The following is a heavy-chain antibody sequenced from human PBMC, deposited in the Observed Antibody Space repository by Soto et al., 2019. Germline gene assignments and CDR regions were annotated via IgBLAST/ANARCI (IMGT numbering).Heavy chain of an antibody. Sequence: ASVKVSCKASGYTFTSYYMHWVRQAPGQGLEWMGIINPSGGSTTYAQKFQGRVTLTRDTSITTAYMELSRLTSDDTAVYFCAREGSGWKYFDYWGQGSLVTVSS. D-gene: IGHD6-19*01. CDR1: GYTFTSYY. CDR2: INPSGGST. V-gene: IGHV1-46*01. J-gene: IGHJ4*02. CDR3: AREGSGWKYFDY.